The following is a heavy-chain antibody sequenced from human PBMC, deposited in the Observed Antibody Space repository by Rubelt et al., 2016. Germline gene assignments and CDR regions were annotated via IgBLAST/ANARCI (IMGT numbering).Heavy chain of an antibody. CDR3: ARELAEHAFDI. Sequence: ESGGGLVQPGGSLRLSCAASGFTFSSYWMSWVRQAPGKGLEWVANIRQDGGEKYYVDSVKGRFTISRDNAKNSLFLQMNSLRAEDTAVYYCARELAEHAFDIWGQGTMVTVSP. J-gene: IGHJ3*02. CDR2: IRQDGGEK. CDR1: GFTFSSYW. V-gene: IGHV3-7*01. D-gene: IGHD1-14*01.